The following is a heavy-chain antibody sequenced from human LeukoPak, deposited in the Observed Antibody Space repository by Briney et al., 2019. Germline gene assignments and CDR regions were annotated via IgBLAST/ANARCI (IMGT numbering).Heavy chain of an antibody. J-gene: IGHJ4*02. CDR2: IAYDGSLR. D-gene: IGHD3-10*01. CDR3: ARISSLHNRGLDY. Sequence: GGSLRLSCAASGFRFNDYGMHWVRQAPGKGLEWVAVIAYDGSLRYYADYVEGRFTISRDNSKDTLFLQIYSLRSEDTAVYYCARISSLHNRGLDYWGQGTLVTVSS. CDR1: GFRFNDYG. V-gene: IGHV3-30*03.